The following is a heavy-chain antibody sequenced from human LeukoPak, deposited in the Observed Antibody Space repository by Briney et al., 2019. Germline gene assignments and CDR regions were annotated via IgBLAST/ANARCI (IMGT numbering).Heavy chain of an antibody. CDR2: INHSGST. D-gene: IGHD2-2*01. CDR1: GGSFSGYY. J-gene: IGHJ3*02. V-gene: IGHV4-34*01. Sequence: PSETLSLTCAVYGGSFSGYYWSWIRQPPGKGLEWIGEINHSGSTNYNPSLESRVTISVDTSKNQFSLKLSSVTAADTAVYYCARDRADIVVVPAAMYPDAFDIWGQGTMVTVSS. CDR3: ARDRADIVVVPAAMYPDAFDI.